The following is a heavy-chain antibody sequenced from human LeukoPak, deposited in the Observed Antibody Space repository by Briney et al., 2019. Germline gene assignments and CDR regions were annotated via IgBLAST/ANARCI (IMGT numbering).Heavy chain of an antibody. CDR2: IKQDGSEK. Sequence: GGSLRLSCAASGFTFSSYWMSWVRQAPGKGLEWVANIKQDGSEKYYVDSVKGRFTISRDNAKNSLYLQMNSLRAEDTAVYYCAGDEDYYDSSGPFDAFDIWGQGTMVTVSS. D-gene: IGHD3-22*01. V-gene: IGHV3-7*01. CDR1: GFTFSSYW. CDR3: AGDEDYYDSSGPFDAFDI. J-gene: IGHJ3*02.